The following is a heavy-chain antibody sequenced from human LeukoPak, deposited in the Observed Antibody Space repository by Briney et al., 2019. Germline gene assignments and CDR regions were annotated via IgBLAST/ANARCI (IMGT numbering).Heavy chain of an antibody. V-gene: IGHV5-51*01. CDR2: LHGGDSSI. CDR3: ARSPSDGYADGVDDI. D-gene: IGHD5-24*01. CDR1: GYSFNNYC. Sequence: GESLKISCKGSGYSFNNYCIGWVRQMPGKGLEWMGILHGGDSSIKYSPVFEGQVTISSDRSTNTVYLQWSSLRASDSAMYFCARSPSDGYADGVDDIWGQGTMVTVSS. J-gene: IGHJ3*02.